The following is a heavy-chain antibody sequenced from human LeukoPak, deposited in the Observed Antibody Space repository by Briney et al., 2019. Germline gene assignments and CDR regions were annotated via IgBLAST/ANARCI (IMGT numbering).Heavy chain of an antibody. J-gene: IGHJ6*03. CDR2: IKQDGSEK. Sequence: QPGGSLRLSCAASGFTFSSYWMSWVRQAPGKGLEWVANIKQDGSEKYYVASVKGRFTISRDNAKNSLYLQMNSLRAEDTAVYYCARVDFWSGYYSYYYYMDVWGKGTTVTVSS. CDR1: GFTFSSYW. D-gene: IGHD3-3*01. V-gene: IGHV3-7*04. CDR3: ARVDFWSGYYSYYYYMDV.